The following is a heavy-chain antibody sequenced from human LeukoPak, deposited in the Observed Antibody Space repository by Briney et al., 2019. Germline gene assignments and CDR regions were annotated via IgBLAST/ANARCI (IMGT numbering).Heavy chain of an antibody. D-gene: IGHD4-17*01. CDR1: GFTFSNYA. J-gene: IGHJ4*02. CDR3: AKDLHDYGHF. Sequence: GGSLRLSCAASGFTFSNYAMSWVRQAPGKGLEWVSGISGSGGSTYYADSVKGRFTISRDNSKNTLYLQVNSLRAGDTAVYYCAKDLHDYGHFWGQGTLVTVSS. CDR2: ISGSGGST. V-gene: IGHV3-23*01.